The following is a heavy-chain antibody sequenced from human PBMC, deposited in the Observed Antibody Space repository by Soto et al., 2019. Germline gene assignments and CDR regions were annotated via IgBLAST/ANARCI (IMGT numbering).Heavy chain of an antibody. V-gene: IGHV3-23*01. CDR3: AKDNSLHWFDP. CDR2: FNGNGCGT. D-gene: IGHD2-15*01. CDR1: GFSFSTCA. Sequence: PAVSLRLSCATSGFSFSTCAMTWVRQAPGKGLEWVSTFNGNGCGTYYADSVKGRFTISRDNSKNTLYLQMDSLRAEDTATYYCAKDNSLHWFDPWGQGTLVTVSS. J-gene: IGHJ5*02.